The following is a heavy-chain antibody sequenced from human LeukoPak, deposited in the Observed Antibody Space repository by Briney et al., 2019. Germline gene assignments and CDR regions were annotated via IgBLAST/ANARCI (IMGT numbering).Heavy chain of an antibody. CDR3: ARFPASGEMAYYFDY. CDR2: IYYSGST. V-gene: IGHV4-59*01. J-gene: IGHJ4*02. Sequence: SETLSLTGTVSGGAISSYYWSWIRQPPGKGLEWMGYIYYSGSTNYNPSLKSRVTISVDTSKTQFSLKLSSVTAADTAVYYCARFPASGEMAYYFDYWGQGTLVTVSS. CDR1: GGAISSYY. D-gene: IGHD5-24*01.